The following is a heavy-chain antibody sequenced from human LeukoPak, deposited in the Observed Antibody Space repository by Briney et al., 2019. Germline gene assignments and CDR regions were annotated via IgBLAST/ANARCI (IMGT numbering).Heavy chain of an antibody. D-gene: IGHD3-3*01. Sequence: GGSLRLSCAASGFTFSSYAMSWVRQASGKGLEWVSAISGSGGSTYYADSVKGRFTISRDNSKNTLYLQMNSLRAEDTAVYYCAKPTSIFGAIRMRYFDYWGQGTLVTVSS. CDR3: AKPTSIFGAIRMRYFDY. CDR2: ISGSGGST. J-gene: IGHJ4*02. V-gene: IGHV3-23*01. CDR1: GFTFSSYA.